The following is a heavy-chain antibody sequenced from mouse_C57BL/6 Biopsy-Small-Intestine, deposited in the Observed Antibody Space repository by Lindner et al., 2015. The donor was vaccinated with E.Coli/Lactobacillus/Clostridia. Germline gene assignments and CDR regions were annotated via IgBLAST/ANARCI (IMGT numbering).Heavy chain of an antibody. J-gene: IGHJ1*03. CDR3: ARGYYEYFDV. CDR1: GYTFTNYW. D-gene: IGHD2-3*01. CDR2: IYPGGGYT. Sequence: VQLQESGAELVRPGTSVKMPCKASGYTFTNYWIGWAKQRPGHGLEWIGDIYPGGGYTNYNEKFKGKATLTADKSSSTAYMQFSSLTSEDSAIYYCARGYYEYFDVWGTGTTVTVSS. V-gene: IGHV1-63*01.